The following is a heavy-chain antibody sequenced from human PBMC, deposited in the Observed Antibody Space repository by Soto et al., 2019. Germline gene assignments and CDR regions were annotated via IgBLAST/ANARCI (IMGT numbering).Heavy chain of an antibody. CDR3: ARAWSTMVRGVYDY. CDR2: INHSGST. J-gene: IGHJ4*02. CDR1: GGSFSGYY. Sequence: SETLSLTCAVYGGSFSGYYWSWIRQPPGKGLEWIGEINHSGSTNYNPSLKSRVTISVDTSKNQFSLKLSSVTAADTAVYYCARAWSTMVRGVYDYWGQGTLVTVSS. D-gene: IGHD3-10*01. V-gene: IGHV4-34*01.